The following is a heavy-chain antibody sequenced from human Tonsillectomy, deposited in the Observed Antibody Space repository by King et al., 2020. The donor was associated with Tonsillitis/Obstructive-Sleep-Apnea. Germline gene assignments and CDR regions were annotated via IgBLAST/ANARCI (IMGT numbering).Heavy chain of an antibody. CDR1: GDSISSSSYY. CDR3: ARLWEPYYSMDV. J-gene: IGHJ6*03. V-gene: IGHV4-39*01. D-gene: IGHD1-26*01. Sequence: QLQESGPGLVKPSETLSLTCTVSGDSISSSSYYWGWIRQPPGKGLEWIGTIYYSGSTYYNPSLKSRVTISVDTSKNQFSLKLSSVTAADTAVYYCARLWEPYYSMDVWGKGTTVTVSS. CDR2: IYYSGST.